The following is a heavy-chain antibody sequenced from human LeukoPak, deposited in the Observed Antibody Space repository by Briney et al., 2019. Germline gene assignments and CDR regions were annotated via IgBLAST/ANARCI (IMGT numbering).Heavy chain of an antibody. V-gene: IGHV3-7*03. CDR3: ARDNGWSADF. D-gene: IGHD2-15*01. Sequence: GGSLRLSCAASGFTFIRHWMYWVRRAPGKGLEWVANIKQDGSAKPYVDSVKGRFTISRDNAKNSLFLQMNSLRAEDTAVYYCARDNGWSADFWGQGTLVTVSS. CDR1: GFTFIRHW. CDR2: IKQDGSAK. J-gene: IGHJ4*02.